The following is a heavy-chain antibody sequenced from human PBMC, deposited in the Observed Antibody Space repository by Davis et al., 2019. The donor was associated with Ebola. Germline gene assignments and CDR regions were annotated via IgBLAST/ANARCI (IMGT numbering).Heavy chain of an antibody. Sequence: SETLSLTCTVSGGSISSYYWSWIRQPPGKGLEWIGYIYYSGSTNYNPSLKSRVTISVDTSKNQFSLKLNSVTAADTAVYYCARSVGYSSGWYGDYYYGMDVWGQGTTVTVSS. CDR2: IYYSGST. D-gene: IGHD6-19*01. CDR3: ARSVGYSSGWYGDYYYGMDV. J-gene: IGHJ6*02. V-gene: IGHV4-59*01. CDR1: GGSISSYY.